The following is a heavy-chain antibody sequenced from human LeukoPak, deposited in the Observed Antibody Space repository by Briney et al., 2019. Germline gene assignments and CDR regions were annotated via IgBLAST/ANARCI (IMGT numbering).Heavy chain of an antibody. Sequence: ASVKVSCKASGYTFNSYSINWVRQAPGQGLEWMGSINAYNGNTNYAQKVQGRVTMTTDTSTSTAYMELRSLRSDDTALYYCARWPVTGDDAFDIWGQGTMVTVSS. V-gene: IGHV1-18*01. CDR3: ARWPVTGDDAFDI. J-gene: IGHJ3*02. CDR2: INAYNGNT. CDR1: GYTFNSYS. D-gene: IGHD7-27*01.